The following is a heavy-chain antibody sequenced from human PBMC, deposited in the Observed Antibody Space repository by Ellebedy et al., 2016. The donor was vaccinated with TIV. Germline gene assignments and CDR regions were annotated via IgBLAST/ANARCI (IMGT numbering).Heavy chain of an antibody. CDR3: AGTIAATSGGFDS. Sequence: SETLSLXXTVSGGSFSSYYWSWIRQSPGKALEWIGHIYHSGRLNYNPTLKSQVTIALDTSKNQFSLRLSSVTAADTAVYYCAGTIAATSGGFDSWGQGALVTVSS. V-gene: IGHV4-59*08. CDR1: GGSFSSYY. D-gene: IGHD6-25*01. J-gene: IGHJ4*02. CDR2: IYHSGRL.